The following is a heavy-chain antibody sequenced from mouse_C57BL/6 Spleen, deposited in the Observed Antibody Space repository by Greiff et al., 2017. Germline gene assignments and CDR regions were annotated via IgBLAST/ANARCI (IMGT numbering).Heavy chain of an antibody. CDR1: GFTFSDYG. Sequence: EVQVVESGGGLVKPGGSLKLSCAASGFTFSDYGMHWVRQAPEKGLGWVAYISSGSSTIYYADTVKGRFTISRANAKNTLFMQMTSLRSEDTAMYYCARRVYDYDDAMDYWGQGTSVTVSS. CDR2: ISSGSSTI. J-gene: IGHJ4*01. D-gene: IGHD2-4*01. CDR3: ARRVYDYDDAMDY. V-gene: IGHV5-17*01.